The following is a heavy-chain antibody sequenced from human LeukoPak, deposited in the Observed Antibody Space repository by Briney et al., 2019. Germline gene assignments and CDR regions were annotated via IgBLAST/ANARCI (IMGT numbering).Heavy chain of an antibody. J-gene: IGHJ4*02. CDR3: VRDRDWGFDY. V-gene: IGHV3-7*01. D-gene: IGHD3/OR15-3a*01. CDR1: GFTSSSYW. Sequence: GGSLRLSCAASGFTSSSYWMSWVRQAPGKGLEWVANIKQDGSQKYYVDSVKGRFTISRDNAKNSLYLQMNSLRAEDTAVYYCVRDRDWGFDYWGQGTLVTVSS. CDR2: IKQDGSQK.